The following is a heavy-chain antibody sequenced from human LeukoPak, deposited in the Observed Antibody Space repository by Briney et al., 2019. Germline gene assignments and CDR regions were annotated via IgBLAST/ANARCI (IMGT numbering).Heavy chain of an antibody. J-gene: IGHJ4*02. Sequence: ASVKVSCKASGYTFTGYYMHWVRQAPGQGLEWMGWINPNSGGTNYAQKFQGRVTMTRDTSISTAYMELSRLRSDDTAVYYCARSKRYYDSSNYYNYWGQGTLVTVSS. V-gene: IGHV1-2*02. D-gene: IGHD3-22*01. CDR1: GYTFTGYY. CDR2: INPNSGGT. CDR3: ARSKRYYDSSNYYNY.